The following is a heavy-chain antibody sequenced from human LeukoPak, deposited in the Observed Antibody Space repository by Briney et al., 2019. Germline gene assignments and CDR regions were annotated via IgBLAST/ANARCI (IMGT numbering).Heavy chain of an antibody. V-gene: IGHV1-24*01. J-gene: IGHJ3*02. CDR3: ATTRGYYYDSSGYYYAPRGHAFDI. D-gene: IGHD3-22*01. Sequence: ASVKVSCKASGGTFSSYAISWVRQAPGKGLEWMGGFDPEDGETIYAQKFQGRVTMTEDTSTDTAYMELSSLRSEDTAVYYCATTRGYYYDSSGYYYAPRGHAFDIWGQGTMVTVSS. CDR1: GGTFSSYA. CDR2: FDPEDGET.